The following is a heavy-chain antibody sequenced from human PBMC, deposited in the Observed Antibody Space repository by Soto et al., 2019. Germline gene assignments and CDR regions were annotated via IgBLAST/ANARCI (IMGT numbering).Heavy chain of an antibody. CDR3: ARRGFNYDFWSGYPNDYHYYGMDV. V-gene: IGHV5-51*01. J-gene: IGHJ6*02. CDR1: GYSFTSYW. D-gene: IGHD3-3*01. CDR2: IYPGDSDT. Sequence: GESLKISCKGSGYSFTSYWIGWVRQMPGKGLEWMGIIYPGDSDTRYSPSFQGQVTISADKSISTAYLQWSSLKASDTAMYYCARRGFNYDFWSGYPNDYHYYGMDVWGQGTTVTVSS.